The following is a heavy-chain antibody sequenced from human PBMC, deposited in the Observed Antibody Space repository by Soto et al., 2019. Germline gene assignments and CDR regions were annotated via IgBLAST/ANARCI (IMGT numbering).Heavy chain of an antibody. V-gene: IGHV4-39*01. CDR2: IYYSGST. CDR1: GGSIRSSSYY. Sequence: SETLSLTCTVSGGSIRSSSYYWGWIRQPPGKGLEWIGSIYYSGSTYYNPSLKSRVTISVDTSKNQFSLKLTSVTAADTAVYYCARHAHDYYGSGSYLNCFDPWGQGTLVTVS. CDR3: ARHAHDYYGSGSYLNCFDP. D-gene: IGHD3-10*01. J-gene: IGHJ5*02.